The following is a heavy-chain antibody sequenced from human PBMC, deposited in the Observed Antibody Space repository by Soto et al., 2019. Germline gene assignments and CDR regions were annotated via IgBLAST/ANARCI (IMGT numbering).Heavy chain of an antibody. CDR2: IYWDDDK. Sequence: SGPTLVNPTQTLTLTCTFSGFSLSTSGVGVGWIRQPPGKALEWLALIYWDDDKRYSPSLKSRLTITKDTSKNQVVLTMTNMDPVDTATYYCAHLGYYDSSGYYYYEYFQHWGQGTLVTVSS. V-gene: IGHV2-5*02. CDR3: AHLGYYDSSGYYYYEYFQH. CDR1: GFSLSTSGVG. D-gene: IGHD3-22*01. J-gene: IGHJ1*01.